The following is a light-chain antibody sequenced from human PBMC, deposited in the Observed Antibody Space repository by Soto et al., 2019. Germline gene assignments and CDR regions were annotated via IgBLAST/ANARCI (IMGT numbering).Light chain of an antibody. V-gene: IGLV4-60*03. CDR2: LERSGSY. J-gene: IGLJ2*01. CDR3: ETWDSNTFVV. CDR1: SGHSSYT. Sequence: QPVLTQSSSASASLGSSVRLTCTLSSGHSSYTIAWHHQQPGKAPRYLMKLERSGSYNTGSGVPDRFSGSSSGADRYLTISNLQSEDEADYYCETWDSNTFVVFGGGTKLTVL.